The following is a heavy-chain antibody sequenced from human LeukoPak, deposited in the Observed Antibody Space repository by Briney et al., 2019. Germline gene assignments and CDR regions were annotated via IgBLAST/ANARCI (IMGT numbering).Heavy chain of an antibody. CDR3: ASRDQSCSGGSCYPIDY. CDR2: INSEGSST. CDR1: GFTFSRYW. J-gene: IGHJ4*02. Sequence: QAGGSLRLSCAASGFTFSRYWMHWVRHAPGKGLVWVSRINSEGSSTSYADSVKGRFTISRDNAKNTLYLQMNTLRAEDTAVYYCASRDQSCSGGSCYPIDYWGQGTLVTVSS. D-gene: IGHD2-15*01. V-gene: IGHV3-74*01.